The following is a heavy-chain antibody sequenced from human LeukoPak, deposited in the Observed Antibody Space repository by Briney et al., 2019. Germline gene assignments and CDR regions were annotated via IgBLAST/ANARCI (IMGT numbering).Heavy chain of an antibody. V-gene: IGHV6-1*01. CDR3: AREVVAGDDAFDI. D-gene: IGHD2-15*01. J-gene: IGHJ3*02. CDR1: GDSVSSNSAA. Sequence: SQTLSLTCAISGDSVSSNSAAWNWIRQSPSRGLECLGRTYYRSKWYNDYALSVESRITINPDTSKNQFSLQLNSVTLEDTAVYYCAREVVAGDDAFDIWGQGTMVTVSS. CDR2: TYYRSKWYN.